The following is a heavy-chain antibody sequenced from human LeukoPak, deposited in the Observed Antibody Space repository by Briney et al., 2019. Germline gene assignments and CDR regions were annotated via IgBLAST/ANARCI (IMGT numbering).Heavy chain of an antibody. CDR2: ISSSSSYI. V-gene: IGHV3-21*01. J-gene: IGHJ4*02. Sequence: PGGSLRLSCAASGFTFSSYSMNWVRQAPGKGLEWVSSISSSSSYIYYADSVKGRFTFSRDNAKNSLYLQMNSLRAEDTAVYYCAREGQQLVQQGDYFDYWGQGTLVTVSS. CDR1: GFTFSSYS. D-gene: IGHD6-13*01. CDR3: AREGQQLVQQGDYFDY.